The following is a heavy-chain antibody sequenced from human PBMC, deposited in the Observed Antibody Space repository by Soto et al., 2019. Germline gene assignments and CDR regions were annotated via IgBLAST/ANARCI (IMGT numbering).Heavy chain of an antibody. CDR1: GFNFSNHW. J-gene: IGHJ5*02. D-gene: IGHD2-21*02. Sequence: VGSLRLSCAASGFNFSNHWMHWVRQRPGEGLVWVSRITSDGKSKAYAESVKGRFAISRDNAKNTLYLQMNGLTAEDTAVYYCARESGDWPLNWFDPWGLGTLVTVSS. V-gene: IGHV3-74*01. CDR3: ARESGDWPLNWFDP. CDR2: ITSDGKSK.